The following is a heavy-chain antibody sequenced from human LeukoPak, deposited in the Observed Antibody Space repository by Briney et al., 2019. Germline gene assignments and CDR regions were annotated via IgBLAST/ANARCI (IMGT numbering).Heavy chain of an antibody. D-gene: IGHD3-22*01. CDR1: GGSISRYY. Sequence: SETLSLTCTVSGGSISRYYWSWIRQPPGKGLEWIGYIYYSGSTSYNPSLKSRVTISVDTSKNQFSLKLSSVTAADTAVYYCARAPYPYYYDSSGYYENWGQGTLVTVSS. CDR3: ARAPYPYYYDSSGYYEN. J-gene: IGHJ4*02. V-gene: IGHV4-59*08. CDR2: IYYSGST.